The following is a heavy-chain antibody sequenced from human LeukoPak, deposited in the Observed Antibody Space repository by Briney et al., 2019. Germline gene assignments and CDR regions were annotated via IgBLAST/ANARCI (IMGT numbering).Heavy chain of an antibody. D-gene: IGHD3-3*01. Sequence: ASVKVSCKASGYTFTSYGISWVRQAPGQGLEWMGIINPSGGSTSYAQKFQGRVTMTRNTSTSTVYMELSSLRSEDTAVYYCARWAPNRFLEWSFDYWGQGTLVTVSS. CDR1: GYTFTSYG. CDR2: INPSGGST. CDR3: ARWAPNRFLEWSFDY. V-gene: IGHV1-46*01. J-gene: IGHJ4*02.